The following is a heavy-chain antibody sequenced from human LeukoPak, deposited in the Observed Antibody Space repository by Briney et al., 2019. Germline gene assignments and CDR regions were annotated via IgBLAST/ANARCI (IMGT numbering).Heavy chain of an antibody. CDR3: ARHEWGITNAFDT. Sequence: SETLSLTCTVSGGSISSYYWSWIRQPAGKGLEWIGRIYTSGSTNYNPSLKSRVIISVDTSKNQFSLKLNSVTAADTAVYYCARHEWGITNAFDTWGQGTTVTVSS. CDR1: GGSISSYY. CDR2: IYTSGST. V-gene: IGHV4-4*07. D-gene: IGHD1-26*01. J-gene: IGHJ3*02.